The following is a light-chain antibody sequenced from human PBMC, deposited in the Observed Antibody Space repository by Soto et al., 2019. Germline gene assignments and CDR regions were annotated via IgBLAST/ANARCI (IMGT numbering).Light chain of an antibody. CDR2: GAS. V-gene: IGKV3-20*01. CDR1: QSVSSSY. Sequence: EILLTQSPGTLSLSPGARATLSCRASQSVSSSYLAWYQQKPGQAPRLLIYGASTRATGIPDRFSGSGSGTDFTLTINRLEPEDFAVYYCHQYGSSPRTFGQGTKVE. J-gene: IGKJ1*01. CDR3: HQYGSSPRT.